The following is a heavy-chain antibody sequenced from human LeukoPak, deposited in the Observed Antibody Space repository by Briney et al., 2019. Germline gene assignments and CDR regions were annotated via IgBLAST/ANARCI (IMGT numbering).Heavy chain of an antibody. D-gene: IGHD2-2*01. Sequence: ASVKVSCKASGYTFTSYGISWVRQAPGQGLEWMGWISAYNGNTNYAQKLQGRVTMTTDTSTSTTYMELRSLRSDDTAVYYCARDHCSSTSCKGTFDPWGQGTLVTVSS. CDR2: ISAYNGNT. J-gene: IGHJ5*02. V-gene: IGHV1-18*01. CDR3: ARDHCSSTSCKGTFDP. CDR1: GYTFTSYG.